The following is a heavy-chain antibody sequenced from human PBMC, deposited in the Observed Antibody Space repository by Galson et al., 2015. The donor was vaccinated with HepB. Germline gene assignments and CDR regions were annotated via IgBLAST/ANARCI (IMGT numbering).Heavy chain of an antibody. J-gene: IGHJ3*01. CDR2: IKQDGSEK. D-gene: IGHD3-3*01. CDR1: GFTFSNYW. CDR3: ARDSVLPFLEEGAFDV. Sequence: SLRLSCAASGFTFSNYWMSWVRQAPGKGLEWVANIKQDGSEKYYVDSVKGRFTISRDNAKNSLYLQMNSLRAEDTAVYYCARDSVLPFLEEGAFDVWGQGTTATVSS. V-gene: IGHV3-7*01.